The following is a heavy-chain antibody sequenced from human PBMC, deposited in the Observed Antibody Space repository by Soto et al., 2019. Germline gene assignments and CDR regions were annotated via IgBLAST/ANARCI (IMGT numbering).Heavy chain of an antibody. J-gene: IGHJ4*02. D-gene: IGHD4-4*01. Sequence: EVQLEESGGGLVQPGGSLRLSCVVSGFSVSRNYMSWVRQAPGKGLEWVSVIYSGGSTYYADSVKGRFTTSRHNYKNTLYPQMNSLRAEDTAVYYCARGGNPNYYWGKGTLVTVSS. CDR1: GFSVSRNY. V-gene: IGHV3-53*04. CDR2: IYSGGST. CDR3: ARGGNPNYY.